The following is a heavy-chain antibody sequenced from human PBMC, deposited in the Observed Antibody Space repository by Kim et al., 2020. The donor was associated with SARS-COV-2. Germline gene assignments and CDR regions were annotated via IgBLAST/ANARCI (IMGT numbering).Heavy chain of an antibody. J-gene: IGHJ4*02. CDR1: GGSFSGYY. CDR2: INHSGST. D-gene: IGHD5-18*01. CDR3: ASVFVDTEADY. Sequence: SETLSLTCAVYGGSFSGYYWSWIRQPPGKGLEWIGEINHSGSTNYNPSLKSRVTISVDTSKNQFSLKLSSVTAADTAVYYCASVFVDTEADYWGQGTLVT. V-gene: IGHV4-34*01.